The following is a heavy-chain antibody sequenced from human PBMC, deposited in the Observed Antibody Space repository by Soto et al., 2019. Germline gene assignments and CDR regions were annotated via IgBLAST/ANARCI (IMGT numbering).Heavy chain of an antibody. CDR1: GDTFSSYA. CDR2: ILPILGTA. D-gene: IGHD2-2*01. V-gene: IGHV1-69*01. CDR3: ARDDCLSSWPDDYFYGMDV. J-gene: IGHJ6*02. Sequence: QVQVVQSGAEVKKPGSSVKVSCKASGDTFSSYAISWVRQAPGQGLEWMGGILPILGTANYAQKFQGRVTITADESSRTAYIVVSSLRSEDTAVYYCARDDCLSSWPDDYFYGMDVWGQGTTVIVSS.